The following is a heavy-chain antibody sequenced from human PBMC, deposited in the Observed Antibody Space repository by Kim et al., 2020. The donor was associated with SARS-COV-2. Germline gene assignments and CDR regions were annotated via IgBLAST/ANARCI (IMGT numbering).Heavy chain of an antibody. Sequence: GGSLRLSCAASGFTFSTYSMHWVRQAPDKGLEWVAVIWSDGSNKNQADSVKGRFTISRDNSKSTLYLQMNSLRAEDTAVYYCVKGYDNWNDYFYGVDVWGQGTTVTVSS. D-gene: IGHD1-1*01. CDR3: VKGYDNWNDYFYGVDV. V-gene: IGHV3-33*06. CDR1: GFTFSTYS. J-gene: IGHJ6*02. CDR2: IWSDGSNK.